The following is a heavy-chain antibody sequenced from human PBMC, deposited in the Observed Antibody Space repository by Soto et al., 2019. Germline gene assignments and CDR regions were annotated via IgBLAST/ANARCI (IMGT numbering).Heavy chain of an antibody. CDR1: GFTFSSYA. D-gene: IGHD2-15*01. J-gene: IGHJ4*02. Sequence: EVQLLESGGGLVQPGGSLRLSCAASGFTFSSYAMSWVRQAPGKGLEWVSSISGNGGSTNYADSVKGRFTISRDNSTNSRDLQMNNLEAEDTGIYSWAKARGGYSASPTWYGGVSFDYWGQGTLVTVSS. CDR2: ISGNGGST. V-gene: IGHV3-23*01. CDR3: AKARGGYSASPTWYGGVSFDY.